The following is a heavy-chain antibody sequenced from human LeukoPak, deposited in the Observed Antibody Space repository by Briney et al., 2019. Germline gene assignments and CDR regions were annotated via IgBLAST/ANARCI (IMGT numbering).Heavy chain of an antibody. J-gene: IGHJ4*02. V-gene: IGHV3-30*03. CDR2: ISYDGSNK. D-gene: IGHD6-19*01. Sequence: GGSLRLSCAASGFTFSSYGVHWVRQAPGKGLEWVAVISYDGSNKYYADSVKGRFTISRDNSKNTLYLQMNSLRAEDTAVYYCAIDPNAVAGWNYWGQGTLVTVSS. CDR3: AIDPNAVAGWNY. CDR1: GFTFSSYG.